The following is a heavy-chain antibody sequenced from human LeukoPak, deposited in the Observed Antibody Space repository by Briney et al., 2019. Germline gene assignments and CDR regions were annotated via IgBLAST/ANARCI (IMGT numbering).Heavy chain of an antibody. Sequence: GASVKVSCKASGYTFTGQYMHWVRQAPGQGLEWMGWIDPNSGFTTYAQKFQGRITVSRDTSVGTAYMDLSSLRPDDTAVYYCARLFNAAWVANWGQGTLVTVSS. CDR1: GYTFTGQY. D-gene: IGHD5-12*01. V-gene: IGHV1-2*02. CDR3: ARLFNAAWVAN. J-gene: IGHJ4*02. CDR2: IDPNSGFT.